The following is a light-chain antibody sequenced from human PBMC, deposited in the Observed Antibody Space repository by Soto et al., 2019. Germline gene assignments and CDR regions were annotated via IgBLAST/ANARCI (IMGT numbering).Light chain of an antibody. CDR3: CSYAGSCTLGV. J-gene: IGLJ3*02. V-gene: IGLV2-11*01. Sequence: QSALTQPRSVSGSPGQSVTISCTGTSSDVGGYNYVSWYQQHPGKAPKLMIYDVSKRPSGVPDRFSGSKSGNTASLTISGLQAEDEADYYCCSYAGSCTLGVFGGGTKVTVL. CDR1: SSDVGGYNY. CDR2: DVS.